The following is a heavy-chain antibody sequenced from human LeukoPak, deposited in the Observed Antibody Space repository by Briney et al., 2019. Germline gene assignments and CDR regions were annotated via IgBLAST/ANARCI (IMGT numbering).Heavy chain of an antibody. CDR3: ARGDVVITPRFDY. CDR2: IYYSGST. J-gene: IGHJ4*02. CDR1: GGSISSYY. Sequence: SETLSLTCTVSGGSISSYYWSWIRQPPGKGLEWIGYIYYSGSTNYNPSLKSRVTISVDTSKNQFSLKLSSVTAADTAVYYCARGDVVITPRFDYWGQGTLVTVSS. D-gene: IGHD3-22*01. V-gene: IGHV4-59*01.